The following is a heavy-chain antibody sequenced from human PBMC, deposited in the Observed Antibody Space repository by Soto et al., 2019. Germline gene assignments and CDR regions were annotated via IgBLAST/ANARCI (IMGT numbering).Heavy chain of an antibody. Sequence: GSLRLSCAASGFTFSSYGMRWVRQAPGKGLEWVAAIWYDGSNTYYADSVKGRFTISRDNSKNTLYLQMNSLRAEDTAVYYCAKSHTDGYDSYGYWGQGTLVTVSS. CDR2: IWYDGSNT. CDR1: GFTFSSYG. J-gene: IGHJ4*02. D-gene: IGHD5-12*01. V-gene: IGHV3-33*06. CDR3: AKSHTDGYDSYGY.